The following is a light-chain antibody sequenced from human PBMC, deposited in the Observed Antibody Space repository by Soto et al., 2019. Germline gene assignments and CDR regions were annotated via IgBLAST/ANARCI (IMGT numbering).Light chain of an antibody. CDR3: QQYYNYPIT. J-gene: IGKJ5*01. CDR2: DAS. V-gene: IGKV1-8*01. CDR1: QGVTSN. Sequence: AIRMTQSPSAFSASTGDRVTITCRASQGVTSNLAWYQQKPGKAPELLIYDASTLQSGAPSRFSGSGSGTDFTLTISSLQSEDFATYYCQQYYNYPITFGQGTRLEIK.